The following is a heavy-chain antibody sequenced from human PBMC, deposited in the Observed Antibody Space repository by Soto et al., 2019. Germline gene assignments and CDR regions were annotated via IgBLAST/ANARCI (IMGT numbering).Heavy chain of an antibody. V-gene: IGHV1-2*04. CDR1: GYTFTAYY. CDR2: INTNSGDT. Sequence: QVQLVQSGAEVKKLGASVKVSCKASGYTFTAYYIHWVRQAPGQGLEWVGWINTNSGDTNYAQRFQVWVTMTGDTSVSTAYMDLTRLSSDDTAVYYCARGGYTYGYGLDYWGQGTLVTVAS. J-gene: IGHJ4*02. D-gene: IGHD5-18*01. CDR3: ARGGYTYGYGLDY.